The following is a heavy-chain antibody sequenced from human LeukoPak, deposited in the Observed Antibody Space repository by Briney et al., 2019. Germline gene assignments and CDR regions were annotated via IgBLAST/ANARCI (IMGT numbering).Heavy chain of an antibody. CDR2: IYPGDADN. J-gene: IGHJ5*02. CDR1: GYSFRSYW. Sequence: GESLKISCKASGYSFRSYWIGCVRQMAGKGLEWLGIIYPGDADNRYSPSFEGQLTISSDKSITTAYLQWSSLKAAHTAMYYCARQIGDYVGWFDPWGQGTLVTVSS. V-gene: IGHV5-51*01. CDR3: ARQIGDYVGWFDP. D-gene: IGHD4-17*01.